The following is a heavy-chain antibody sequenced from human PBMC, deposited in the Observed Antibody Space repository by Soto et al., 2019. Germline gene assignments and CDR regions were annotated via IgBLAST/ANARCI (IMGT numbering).Heavy chain of an antibody. V-gene: IGHV3-23*01. CDR2: ISGSGGST. D-gene: IGHD3-9*01. CDR3: AKDRGSDWSPSYFYY. Sequence: GGSLRLSCASSGFTFSSYAMSWVRQAPGKGLEWVSGISGSGGSTYYADSVKGRFSISRDNSKKTLYLQMNSLRAEDTAVYYCAKDRGSDWSPSYFYYWGPGALVTVSS. J-gene: IGHJ4*02. CDR1: GFTFSSYA.